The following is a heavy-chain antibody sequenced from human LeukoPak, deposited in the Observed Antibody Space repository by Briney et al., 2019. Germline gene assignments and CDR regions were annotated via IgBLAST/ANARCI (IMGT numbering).Heavy chain of an antibody. V-gene: IGHV1-18*01. CDR1: GYTFTSYG. Sequence: ASVKVSCKASGYTFTSYGISWVRQAPGQGLEWMGWISAYNGNTNYAQKLQGRVTMTTDTSTNTAYMELRSLRSDDTAVYYCARSTHRDSDAFDIWGQGTMVAVSS. CDR2: ISAYNGNT. D-gene: IGHD2-2*01. J-gene: IGHJ3*02. CDR3: ARSTHRDSDAFDI.